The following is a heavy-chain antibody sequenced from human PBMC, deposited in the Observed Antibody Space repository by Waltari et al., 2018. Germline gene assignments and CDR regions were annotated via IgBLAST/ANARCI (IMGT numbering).Heavy chain of an antibody. V-gene: IGHV4-38-2*02. CDR2: IYHSGST. J-gene: IGHJ6*03. D-gene: IGHD6-6*01. CDR1: GYSISSGYY. CDR3: ARISSIAARRYYYYYMDV. Sequence: QVQLQESGPGLVKPSETLSLTCTVSGYSISSGYYWGWIRQPPGKGLDGIGSIYHSGSTYYNPALKSRVTISVDTSKNKFSLKLSSVTAADTAVYYCARISSIAARRYYYYYMDVWGKGTTVTVSS.